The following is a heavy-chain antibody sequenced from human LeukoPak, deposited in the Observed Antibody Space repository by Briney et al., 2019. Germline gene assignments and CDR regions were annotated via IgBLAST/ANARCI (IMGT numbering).Heavy chain of an antibody. CDR2: IFHTGDV. J-gene: IGHJ4*02. V-gene: IGHV4-38-2*02. Sequence: SETLSLTCTVSGYSINSGYFWGWVRQPPGKGPEWIGSIFHTGDVYYNPSLRSRVTMSVDTSRNQVSLKVTSVTAADTALYYCARVVASTSIDSWGQGILVTVSS. CDR1: GYSINSGYF. CDR3: ARVVASTSIDS. D-gene: IGHD2-15*01.